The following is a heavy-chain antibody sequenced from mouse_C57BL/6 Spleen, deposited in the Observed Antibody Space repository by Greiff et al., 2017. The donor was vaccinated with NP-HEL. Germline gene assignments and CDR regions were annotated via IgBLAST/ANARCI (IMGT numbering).Heavy chain of an antibody. CDR2: IWSGGST. V-gene: IGHV2-2*01. Sequence: VKLMESGPGLVQPSQSLSITCTVSGFSLTSYGVHWVRQSPGKGLEWLGVIWSGGSTDYNAAFISRLSISKDNSKSQVFFKMNSLQADDTAIYYCARIYYGPFYYAMDYWGQGTSVTVSS. J-gene: IGHJ4*01. CDR3: ARIYYGPFYYAMDY. CDR1: GFSLTSYG. D-gene: IGHD1-1*01.